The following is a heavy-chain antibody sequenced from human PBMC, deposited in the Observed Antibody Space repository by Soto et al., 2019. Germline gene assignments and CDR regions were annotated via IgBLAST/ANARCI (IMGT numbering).Heavy chain of an antibody. Sequence: PGGSLRLSCAASGFTFSSYAMSWVRQAPGKGLEWVSAISGSGGNTYYADSVKGRFTITRDNSKNTLYLQMNSLRAEDTAVYYCAKKSSSSTRHYYYYGMDVWGQGTTVTVSS. D-gene: IGHD6-6*01. CDR1: GFTFSSYA. J-gene: IGHJ6*02. CDR3: AKKSSSSTRHYYYYGMDV. V-gene: IGHV3-23*01. CDR2: ISGSGGNT.